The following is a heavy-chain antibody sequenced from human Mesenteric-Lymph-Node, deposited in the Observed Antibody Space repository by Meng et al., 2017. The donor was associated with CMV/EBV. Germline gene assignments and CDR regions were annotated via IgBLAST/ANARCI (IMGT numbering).Heavy chain of an antibody. D-gene: IGHD2-21*01. CDR3: ARQGCDTTICRNWFDP. J-gene: IGHJ5*02. V-gene: IGHV5-51*01. Sequence: GESLKISCKGSGYSFTSYWIGWVRQMPGKGLEWMGSIYPGDYDIRYSPSFQGQVTISADKSISTAYLQWSSLKASDTAIYYCARQGCDTTICRNWFDPWGQGTLVTVSS. CDR1: GYSFTSYW. CDR2: IYPGDYDI.